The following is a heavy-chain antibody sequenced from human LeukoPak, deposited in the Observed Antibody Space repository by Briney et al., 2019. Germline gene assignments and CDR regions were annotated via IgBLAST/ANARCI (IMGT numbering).Heavy chain of an antibody. Sequence: GGSLRLSCAASGFTFSSNWMSWVRQAPGKGLEWVANIKQDASEKYYVDSVKGRFTISRDNAKNSLYLQMNSLRAEDTAVYYCARGGPYCSGGSCAVRYWGQGTLVTVSS. V-gene: IGHV3-7*03. CDR1: GFTFSSNW. D-gene: IGHD2-15*01. CDR3: ARGGPYCSGGSCAVRY. J-gene: IGHJ4*02. CDR2: IKQDASEK.